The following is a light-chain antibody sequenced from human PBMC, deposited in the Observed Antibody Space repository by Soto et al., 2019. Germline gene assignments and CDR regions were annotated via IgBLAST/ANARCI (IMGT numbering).Light chain of an antibody. Sequence: EIVLTQSPGTLSLSPGERATLSCRASQSVSSSYLAWYQQKPGQAPRLLIYGASSRATGIPDRFSGSGSGTGFTLTISRLEPEDLAVYYCQQYGSSPRFTFGPGTKVDIK. CDR1: QSVSSSY. V-gene: IGKV3-20*01. J-gene: IGKJ3*01. CDR3: QQYGSSPRFT. CDR2: GAS.